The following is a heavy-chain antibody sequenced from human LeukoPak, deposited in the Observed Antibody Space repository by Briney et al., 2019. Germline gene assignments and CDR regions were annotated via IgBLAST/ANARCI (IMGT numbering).Heavy chain of an antibody. D-gene: IGHD6-13*01. J-gene: IGHJ5*02. CDR2: IYYSGST. CDR3: SGGGDSSSWYFSVWFDP. CDR1: GGSISSHY. V-gene: IGHV4-59*11. Sequence: AETLSLTCTVSGGSISSHYWSWIRQPPGKGLEWIGYIYYSGSTNYNPSLKSRVTISVDTSKTQFSRKRSSTTAADTALYYCSGGGDSSSWYFSVWFDPWGQRTLVTASS.